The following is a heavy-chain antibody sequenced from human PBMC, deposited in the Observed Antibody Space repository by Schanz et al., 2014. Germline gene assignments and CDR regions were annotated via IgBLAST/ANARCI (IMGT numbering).Heavy chain of an antibody. CDR1: GGTFNSYT. CDR2: IIPILGIA. V-gene: IGHV1-69*02. CDR3: ARSGSSNWYVVDY. D-gene: IGHD6-13*01. Sequence: QVQLVQSGAEVKKPGSSMKVSCKASGGTFNSYTINWVRQAPGQGLEWMGRIIPILGIANYAQKFQGRVTITAERSTSTAYMELSSPRSEDTAVYYCARSGSSNWYVVDYGGQGTLVTVSS. J-gene: IGHJ4*02.